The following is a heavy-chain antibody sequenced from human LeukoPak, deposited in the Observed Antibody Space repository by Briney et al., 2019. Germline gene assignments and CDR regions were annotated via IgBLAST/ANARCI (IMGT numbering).Heavy chain of an antibody. CDR2: INHSGST. Sequence: TSETLSLTCAVYGGSFSGYYWSWIRQPPGKGLEWIGEINHSGSTNYNPSLKSRVTISVDTSKNQFSLKLSSVTAADTAVYYCARGWYSSGWYANVGVYFDYWGQGTLVTVSS. CDR3: ARGWYSSGWYANVGVYFDY. CDR1: GGSFSGYY. V-gene: IGHV4-34*01. J-gene: IGHJ4*02. D-gene: IGHD6-19*01.